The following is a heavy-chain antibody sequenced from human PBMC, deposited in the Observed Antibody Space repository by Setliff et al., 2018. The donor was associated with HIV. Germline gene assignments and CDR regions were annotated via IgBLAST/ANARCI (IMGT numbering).Heavy chain of an antibody. CDR3: ARALSYSGWRTQYFDC. V-gene: IGHV3-74*01. CDR1: GFTFSSYW. Sequence: GGSLRLSCAASGFTFSSYWMQWVRQAPGKGLVWVSRIKSDGSITNYADSVKGRFTISRDDAKNTVYLQMNSLRAEDTAVYYCARALSYSGWRTQYFDCWGQGTLVTVSS. CDR2: IKSDGSIT. J-gene: IGHJ4*02. D-gene: IGHD6-19*01.